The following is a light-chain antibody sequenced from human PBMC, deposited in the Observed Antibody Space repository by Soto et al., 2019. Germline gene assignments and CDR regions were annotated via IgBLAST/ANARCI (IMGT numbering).Light chain of an antibody. V-gene: IGLV1-51*01. J-gene: IGLJ2*01. CDR1: SSNIGNNY. CDR2: DNN. Sequence: QSVLTQPPSVSAAPGQMVTISCSGSSSNIGNNYVSWYRQVTGTAPKLLIYDNNKRPSGIPDRISGSKSGTSATLGITGLQTGDEADYYCGTWDSSLSAEVFGGGTKLTVL. CDR3: GTWDSSLSAEV.